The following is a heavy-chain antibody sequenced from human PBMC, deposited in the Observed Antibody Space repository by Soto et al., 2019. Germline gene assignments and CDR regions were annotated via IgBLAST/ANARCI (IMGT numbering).Heavy chain of an antibody. CDR1: GFTFSSYG. J-gene: IGHJ4*02. CDR3: ARGGTGIVVVN. D-gene: IGHD2-15*01. CDR2: IWYDGSNK. V-gene: IGHV3-33*01. Sequence: QVQLVESGGGVVQPGRSLRLSCAASGFTFSSYGMHWVRQAPGKGLEWVAVIWYDGSNKYYADSLKGRFTISRDNSKNTLYLQMNSLRAEDTAVYYCARGGTGIVVVNWGQGTLVTVSS.